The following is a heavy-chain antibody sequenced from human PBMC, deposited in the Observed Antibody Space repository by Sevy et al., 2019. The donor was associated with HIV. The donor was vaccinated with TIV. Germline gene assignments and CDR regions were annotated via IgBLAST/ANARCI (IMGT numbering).Heavy chain of an antibody. Sequence: SETLSLTCSVSGASISSSSYYWGWIRQPPGKGLEWIGSIDYSGSTYYTPALKSRGTISGDASKNQFSLKLRSVAAADTAFYYCARYLRGDFAGGFDSWGQGALVTVSS. D-gene: IGHD4-17*01. CDR3: ARYLRGDFAGGFDS. V-gene: IGHV4-39*01. CDR1: GASISSSSYY. J-gene: IGHJ5*01. CDR2: IDYSGST.